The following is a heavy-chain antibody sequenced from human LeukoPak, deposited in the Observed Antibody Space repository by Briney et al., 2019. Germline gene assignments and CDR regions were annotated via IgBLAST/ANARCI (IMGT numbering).Heavy chain of an antibody. J-gene: IGHJ4*02. D-gene: IGHD3-10*01. Sequence: GGSVKVSCTASGYTFTGYYMHWVRQAPGQGLEWVGWINHNSGGTNYAQKFQGRVTMTRDTSISTAYMELSRLRSDDAAVYYCARDRAVWFGEPKYYFDYWGQGTLVTVSS. CDR3: ARDRAVWFGEPKYYFDY. CDR1: GYTFTGYY. CDR2: INHNSGGT. V-gene: IGHV1-2*02.